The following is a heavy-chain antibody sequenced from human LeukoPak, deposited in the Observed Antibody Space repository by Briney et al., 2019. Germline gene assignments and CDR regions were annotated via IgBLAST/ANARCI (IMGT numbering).Heavy chain of an antibody. Sequence: SETLSLTCTVSGGSISSYYWSWIRQPAGKGLKWIGHIYTSGSTNYNPSLKSRVTMSVDTSKNQFSLKLSSVTAADTAVYYCARDPLGAAAGYYYYGMDVWGQGTTVTVSS. D-gene: IGHD6-13*01. V-gene: IGHV4-4*07. CDR2: IYTSGST. J-gene: IGHJ6*02. CDR3: ARDPLGAAAGYYYYGMDV. CDR1: GGSISSYY.